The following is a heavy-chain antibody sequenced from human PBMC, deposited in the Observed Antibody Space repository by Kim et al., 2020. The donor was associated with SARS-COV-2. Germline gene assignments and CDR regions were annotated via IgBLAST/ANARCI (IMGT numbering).Heavy chain of an antibody. V-gene: IGHV4-4*02. CDR2: VQHNGNT. CDR3: AREAVGAPACE. CDR1: GASVIASHW. D-gene: IGHD1-26*01. J-gene: IGHJ4*02. Sequence: SETLPLTCAVSGASVIASHWWTWLRQPPGKGLEWIGEVQHNGNTNYNASLQSRITMSVDRSKNHFSLKMSSMTAADTAVYYCAREAVGAPACEWGQGILATVSS.